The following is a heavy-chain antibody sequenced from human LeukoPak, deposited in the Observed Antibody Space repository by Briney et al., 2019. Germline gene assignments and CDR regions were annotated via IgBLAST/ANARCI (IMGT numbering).Heavy chain of an antibody. CDR3: ARLRGSGTPARYFQH. CDR2: INHSGST. D-gene: IGHD3-10*01. Sequence: PSETLSRTCAVYGGSFSGYYWSWIRQPPGKGLEWIGEINHSGSTNYNPSLKSRVTISVDTSKNQFSLKLSSVTAADTAVYYCARLRGSGTPARYFQHWGQGTLVTVSS. V-gene: IGHV4-34*01. CDR1: GGSFSGYY. J-gene: IGHJ1*01.